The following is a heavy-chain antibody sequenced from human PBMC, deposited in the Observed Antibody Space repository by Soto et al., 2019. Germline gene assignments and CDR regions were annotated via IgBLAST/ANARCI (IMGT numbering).Heavy chain of an antibody. D-gene: IGHD4-4*01. CDR3: ARDTYSNYFDYYYYYMDV. Sequence: ASVKVSCKASGYTFTSYYMHWVRQAPGQGLEWMGIINPSGGSTSYAQKFQGRVTMTRDTSTSTVYMELSSLRSEDTAVYYCARDTYSNYFDYYYYYMDVWGKGTTVTVSS. CDR2: INPSGGST. V-gene: IGHV1-46*03. J-gene: IGHJ6*03. CDR1: GYTFTSYY.